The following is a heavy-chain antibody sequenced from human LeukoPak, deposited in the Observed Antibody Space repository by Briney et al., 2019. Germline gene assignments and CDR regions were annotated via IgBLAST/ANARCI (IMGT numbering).Heavy chain of an antibody. CDR1: GFTVSSNY. V-gene: IGHV3-66*01. J-gene: IGHJ2*01. D-gene: IGHD5-18*01. CDR3: ARDQGYSYGPYWYFDL. Sequence: GGSLRLSCAASGFTVSSNYMSWVRQAPGKGLEWVSVIYSGGSTYYADSVKGRFTISRDNSKNTLYLQMNSLRAEDTAVYYCARDQGYSYGPYWYFDLWGRGTLVTVSS. CDR2: IYSGGST.